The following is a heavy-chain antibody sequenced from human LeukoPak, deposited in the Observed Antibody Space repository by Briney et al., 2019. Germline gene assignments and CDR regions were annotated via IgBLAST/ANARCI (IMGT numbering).Heavy chain of an antibody. D-gene: IGHD3-16*01. V-gene: IGHV1-8*03. CDR1: GYTFTSYD. Sequence: GASVKVSCKASGYTFTSYDINWVRQATGQGLEWMGWMNPNSGNTGYAQKFQGRVTITRNTSISTAYMELSSLRSEDTAVYYCARAVYDYVWGSVVDWFDPWGQGTLVTVSS. J-gene: IGHJ5*02. CDR2: MNPNSGNT. CDR3: ARAVYDYVWGSVVDWFDP.